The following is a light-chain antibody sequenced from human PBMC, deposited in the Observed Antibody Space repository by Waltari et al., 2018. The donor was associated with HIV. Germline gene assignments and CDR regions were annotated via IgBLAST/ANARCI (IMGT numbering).Light chain of an antibody. CDR2: GVN. CDR3: QLWDGTGDHPGV. CDR1: SNNIGGYNL. Sequence: QSALIQLASFYGSPGESIILSCTGDSNNIGGYNLVSWYQQHPGRAPKLIIYGVNTRPSDVSSRFSGSKSGNTATLTISRVEAGDEADYYCQLWDGTGDHPGVFGTGTQVTVL. J-gene: IGLJ1*01. V-gene: IGLV2-14*02.